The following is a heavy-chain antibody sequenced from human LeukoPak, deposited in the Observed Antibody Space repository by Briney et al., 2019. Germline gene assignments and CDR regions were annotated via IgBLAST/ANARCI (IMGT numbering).Heavy chain of an antibody. J-gene: IGHJ4*02. Sequence: GGSLRLSCAASGFTFSSYGMHWVRQAPGKGLEWVAFIRYGGSNKYYADSVKGRFTISRGNSKNTLYLQMNSLRAEDTAVYYCAKDIRSDIAVAGGLDYWGQGTLVTVSS. V-gene: IGHV3-30*02. D-gene: IGHD6-19*01. CDR3: AKDIRSDIAVAGGLDY. CDR2: IRYGGSNK. CDR1: GFTFSSYG.